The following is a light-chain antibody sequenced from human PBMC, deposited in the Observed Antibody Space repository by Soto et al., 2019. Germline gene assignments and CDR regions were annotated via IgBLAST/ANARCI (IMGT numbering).Light chain of an antibody. CDR2: ATS. CDR3: IQDFISPLT. Sequence: AIQMTQSPSSLSASLGDRVTITCRASQGIRGDLGWYQQKPGKAPKLLISATSTLQSGVPSRFSGRGSGTNFTLTISSRQPEDFATYYCIQDFISPLTVGQGTKV. J-gene: IGKJ1*01. CDR1: QGIRGD. V-gene: IGKV1-6*01.